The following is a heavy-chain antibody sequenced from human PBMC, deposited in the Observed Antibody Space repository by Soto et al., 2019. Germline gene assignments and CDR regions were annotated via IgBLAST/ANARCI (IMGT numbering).Heavy chain of an antibody. V-gene: IGHV3-74*01. D-gene: IGHD6-13*01. Sequence: GGPLRLSCGASGVTFSSYWMHWVRKAPGKGLVWVSRINSDGSSTSYADSVKGRFTISRDNAKNTLYLQMNSLRAEDTAVYYCARDSYSSSWYPDYWGQRTLVTVSS. CDR2: INSDGSST. CDR3: ARDSYSSSWYPDY. J-gene: IGHJ4*02. CDR1: GVTFSSYW.